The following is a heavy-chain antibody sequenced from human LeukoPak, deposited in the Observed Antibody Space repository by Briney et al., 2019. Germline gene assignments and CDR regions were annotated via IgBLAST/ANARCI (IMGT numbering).Heavy chain of an antibody. CDR2: IYYSGST. J-gene: IGHJ4*02. Sequence: PSETLSLTCTVYGGSISSYYWSWIRQPPGKGLEWIGYIYYSGSTNYNPSLKSRVTISVDTSKKQFSLKLSSVTAADTAVYYCARVRDDTRFDYWGQGTLVTVSS. D-gene: IGHD3-10*01. CDR3: ARVRDDTRFDY. V-gene: IGHV4-59*08. CDR1: GGSISSYY.